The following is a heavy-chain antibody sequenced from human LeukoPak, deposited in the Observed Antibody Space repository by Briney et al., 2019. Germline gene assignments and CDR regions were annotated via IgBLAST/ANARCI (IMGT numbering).Heavy chain of an antibody. CDR1: GGTFSSYA. Sequence: GASVKVSCKASGGTFSSYAISWVRQAPGQGLEWMGRIIPIFGTANYAQKFQGRVTITTDESTSTTYMELSSLRSEDTAVYYCARDCNCGSSCGTPSLFDYWGQGTLVTVSS. V-gene: IGHV1-69*05. D-gene: IGHD6-13*01. CDR2: IIPIFGTA. CDR3: ARDCNCGSSCGTPSLFDY. J-gene: IGHJ4*02.